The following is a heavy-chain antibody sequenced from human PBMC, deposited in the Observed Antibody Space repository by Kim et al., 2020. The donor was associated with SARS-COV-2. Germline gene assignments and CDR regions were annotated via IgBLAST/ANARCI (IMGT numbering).Heavy chain of an antibody. CDR1: GGSISSGGYY. J-gene: IGHJ3*02. CDR2: IYYSGST. CDR3: ARYYGSGSYRAFDI. D-gene: IGHD3-10*01. Sequence: SETLSLTCTVSGGSISSGGYYWSWIRQHPGKGLEWIGYIYYSGSTYYNPSLKSRVTISVDTSKNQFSLKLSSVTAADTAVYYCARYYGSGSYRAFDIWGQGTMVTVSS. V-gene: IGHV4-31*03.